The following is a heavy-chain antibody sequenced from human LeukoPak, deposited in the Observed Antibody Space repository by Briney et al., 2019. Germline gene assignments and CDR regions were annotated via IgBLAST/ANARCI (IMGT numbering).Heavy chain of an antibody. CDR3: ARTVGATGAIDI. CDR1: RYTHINYR. D-gene: IGHD1-26*01. J-gene: IGHJ3*02. V-gene: IGHV1-18*01. CDR2: ISAYTGST. Sequence: ASVKVSCKASRYTHINYRLTWVRPAPGQGFEWMGWISAYTGSTNYAQKLQGTVTMPTDPSTSTAYMDLRSLRSDDTAVYYCARTVGATGAIDIWGQGTMVIVSS.